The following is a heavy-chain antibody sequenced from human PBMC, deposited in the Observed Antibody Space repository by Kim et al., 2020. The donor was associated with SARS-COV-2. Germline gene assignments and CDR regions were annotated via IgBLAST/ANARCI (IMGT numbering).Heavy chain of an antibody. J-gene: IGHJ5*02. V-gene: IGHV4-59*13. CDR1: GGSISSYY. Sequence: SETLSLTCTVSGGSISSYYWSWIRQPPGKGLEWIGYIYYSGSTNYNPSLKSRVTISVDTSKNQFSLKLSSVTAADTAVYYCARVGSYWRNWFDPWGQGTL. D-gene: IGHD1-26*01. CDR2: IYYSGST. CDR3: ARVGSYWRNWFDP.